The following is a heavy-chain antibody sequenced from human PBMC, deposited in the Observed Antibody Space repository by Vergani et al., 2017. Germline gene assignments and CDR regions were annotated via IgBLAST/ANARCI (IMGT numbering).Heavy chain of an antibody. J-gene: IGHJ6*02. D-gene: IGHD3-10*01. CDR2: INAGNGNP. CDR3: AREPPYYYGSGSYYNEYLGDYGMDV. Sequence: QVQLVQSGAEVKKPGASVKVSCKASGYTFTSYAMHWVRQPPGQSLEWMGWINAGNGNPKYSQKFQVSVPITRDTSASTAYMELSNLRSEDTAVDYCAREPPYYYGSGSYYNEYLGDYGMDVWGQGTTVTVSS. CDR1: GYTFTSYA. V-gene: IGHV1-3*01.